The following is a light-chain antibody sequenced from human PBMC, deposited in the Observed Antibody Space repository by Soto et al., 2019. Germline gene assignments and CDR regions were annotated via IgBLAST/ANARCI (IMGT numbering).Light chain of an antibody. Sequence: QAVVTQPPSVSGAPGQRVTISCTGSSSNIGAGYDVHWYQQLPGTAPKLLIYGNSNRPSGVPDRFSGSKSGTSASLAITGLQAEDEADYYCLSYDSSLSGLVFGTGTKLTVL. CDR2: GNS. CDR1: SSNIGAGYD. V-gene: IGLV1-40*01. J-gene: IGLJ1*01. CDR3: LSYDSSLSGLV.